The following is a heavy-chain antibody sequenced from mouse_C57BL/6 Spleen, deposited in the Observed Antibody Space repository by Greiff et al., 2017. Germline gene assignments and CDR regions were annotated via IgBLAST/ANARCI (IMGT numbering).Heavy chain of an antibody. CDR2: ISDGGSYT. CDR3: ARDPDWSYYFVY. J-gene: IGHJ2*01. CDR1: GFTFSSYA. Sequence: EVQLVESGGGLVKPGGSLKLSCAASGFTFSSYAMSWVRQTPEKRLEWVATISDGGSYTYYPDNVKGRFTISRDNAKNNLYLQMSHLKSEDTAMYYCARDPDWSYYFVYWGQGTTLTVSS. V-gene: IGHV5-4*01. D-gene: IGHD4-1*01.